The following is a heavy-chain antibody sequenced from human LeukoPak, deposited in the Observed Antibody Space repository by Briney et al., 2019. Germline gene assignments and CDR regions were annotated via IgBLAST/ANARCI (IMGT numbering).Heavy chain of an antibody. Sequence: SETLSLTCTVYGGALSGHYGSWIRQSPGKGLEWRGDIHHDGRTKYSPSPRSRVTIGLDTSKTEFSLGLTRVTAADTAMYFCARGPEPQDYGDTVNAYDLWGEGRMAIVSS. CDR3: ARGPEPQDYGDTVNAYDL. V-gene: IGHV4-34*01. D-gene: IGHD4-17*01. J-gene: IGHJ3*01. CDR1: GGALSGHY. CDR2: IHHDGRT.